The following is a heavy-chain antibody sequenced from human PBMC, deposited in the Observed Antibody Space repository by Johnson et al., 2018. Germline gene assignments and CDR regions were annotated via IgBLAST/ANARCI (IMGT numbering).Heavy chain of an antibody. Sequence: VQLVQSGGGLVQPGGSXRLSCAASGFTVSSNYMSWVRQAPGKGLEWVSVIYSGGSTYYADSVKGRFTISRDNSKNTLYLQMNSLRAEDTAVYYCARDREQWLVRGYFQHWGQGTLVTVSS. D-gene: IGHD6-19*01. CDR2: IYSGGST. CDR3: ARDREQWLVRGYFQH. J-gene: IGHJ1*01. CDR1: GFTVSSNY. V-gene: IGHV3-66*01.